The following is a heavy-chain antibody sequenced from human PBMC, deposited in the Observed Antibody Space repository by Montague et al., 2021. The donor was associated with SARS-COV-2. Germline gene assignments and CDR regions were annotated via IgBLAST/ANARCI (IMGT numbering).Heavy chain of an antibody. CDR3: ARGRGIQLWFNYYYYMDV. CDR1: GDSVSSNSAA. CDR2: TYYRSKWYN. Sequence: CAISGDSVSSNSAAWNWIRQSPSRGLEWLGRTYYRSKWYNDYAVSVKSRITINPDTSRNQFSLKLSSVTAADTAVYYCARGRGIQLWFNYYYYMDVWGKGTMVTVSS. D-gene: IGHD5-18*01. J-gene: IGHJ6*03. V-gene: IGHV6-1*01.